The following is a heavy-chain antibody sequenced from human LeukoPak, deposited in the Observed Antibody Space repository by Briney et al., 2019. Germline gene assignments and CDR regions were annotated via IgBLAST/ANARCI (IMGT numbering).Heavy chain of an antibody. V-gene: IGHV5-51*01. J-gene: IGHJ5*02. CDR1: GFTVTSYW. CDR2: IYPGDSDI. Sequence: PGGSLQISCQGSGFTVTSYWIAWGRPVPGKGLEGMGIIYPGDSDIRYSPSLQGQVTISADKSTPTPYLQWRSLKASDTAIYYCARRGGGGYDSGWFDPWGQGTLVTVSS. CDR3: ARRGGGGYDSGWFDP. D-gene: IGHD5-12*01.